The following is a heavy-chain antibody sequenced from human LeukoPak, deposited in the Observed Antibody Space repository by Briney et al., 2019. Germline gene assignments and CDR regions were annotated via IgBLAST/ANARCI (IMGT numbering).Heavy chain of an antibody. J-gene: IGHJ4*02. Sequence: GGSLRLSCAASGFTFSSHGMSWVRQAPGKGLEWASGISGRGGITYYADSVKGRFTISRDNSKNTLYLQMNSLRAEDTAVYYCAKDLGYSYGFFDYWGQGTLVTVSS. CDR3: AKDLGYSYGFFDY. CDR1: GFTFSSHG. CDR2: ISGRGGIT. V-gene: IGHV3-23*01. D-gene: IGHD5-18*01.